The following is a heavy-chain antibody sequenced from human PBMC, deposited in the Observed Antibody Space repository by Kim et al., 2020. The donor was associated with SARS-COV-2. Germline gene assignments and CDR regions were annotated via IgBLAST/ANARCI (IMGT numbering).Heavy chain of an antibody. CDR3: AKDPATGRAYYYDSSGYYYY. V-gene: IGHV3-30*18. CDR1: GFTFSSYG. Sequence: GGSLRLSCAASGFTFSSYGMHWVRQAPGKGLEWVAVISYDGSNKYYADSVKGRFTISRDNSKNTLYLQMNSLRAEDTAVYYCAKDPATGRAYYYDSSGYYYYWGQGTLVTVSS. CDR2: ISYDGSNK. J-gene: IGHJ4*02. D-gene: IGHD3-22*01.